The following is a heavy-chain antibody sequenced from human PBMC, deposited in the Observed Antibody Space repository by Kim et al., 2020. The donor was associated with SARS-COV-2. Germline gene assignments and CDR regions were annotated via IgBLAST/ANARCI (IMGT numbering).Heavy chain of an antibody. V-gene: IGHV1-46*01. D-gene: IGHD1-26*01. J-gene: IGHJ5*02. Sequence: ASVKVSCKASGYTFTSYYMHWVRQAPGQGLEWMGIINPSGGSTSYAQKFQGRVTMTRDTSTSTVYMELSSLRSEDTAVYYCARASPDYSVSYYWGGGNWFDPWGQGTLVTVSS. CDR1: GYTFTSYY. CDR3: ARASPDYSVSYYWGGGNWFDP. CDR2: INPSGGST.